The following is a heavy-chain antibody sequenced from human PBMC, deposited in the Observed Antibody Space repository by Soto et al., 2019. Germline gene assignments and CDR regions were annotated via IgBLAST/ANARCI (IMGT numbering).Heavy chain of an antibody. V-gene: IGHV3-48*03. J-gene: IGHJ6*02. CDR2: ISSSGSTI. CDR3: AAGERFLEWLLSSFGMDV. D-gene: IGHD3-3*01. CDR1: GFTFSSYE. Sequence: GGSLRLSCAASGFTFSSYEMNWVRQAPGKGLEWVSYISSSGSTIYYADSVKGRFTSSRDNAKNSLYLQMNSLRAEDTAVYYCAAGERFLEWLLSSFGMDVWGQGTTVTVSS.